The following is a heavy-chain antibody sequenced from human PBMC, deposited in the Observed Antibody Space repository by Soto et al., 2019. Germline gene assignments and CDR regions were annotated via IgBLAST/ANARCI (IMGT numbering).Heavy chain of an antibody. D-gene: IGHD2-15*01. CDR1: GGSISPYY. J-gene: IGHJ2*01. CDR3: ARSMVVSNYWYFDP. Sequence: QVQLQESGPGLVKPSETLSLTCTVSGGSISPYYWSWIRQPTGKGLEWIGYIYYSGSTNYNPSLKSRVPFSLSTSKNQFSLRLSSVTAADTAVYYCARSMVVSNYWYFDPWGRGTLVTVSS. V-gene: IGHV4-59*08. CDR2: IYYSGST.